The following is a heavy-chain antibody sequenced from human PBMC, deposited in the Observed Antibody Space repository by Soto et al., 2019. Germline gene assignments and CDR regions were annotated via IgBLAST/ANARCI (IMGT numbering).Heavy chain of an antibody. D-gene: IGHD2-2*01. CDR3: ASGSVPGSAFDY. J-gene: IGHJ4*02. Sequence: VKVSCKASGGTFSSYAISWVRQAPGQGLEWMGGIIPIFGTANYAQKFQGRVTITADKSTSTAYMELSSLRSEDTAVYYCASGSVPGSAFDYWGQGTLVTVSS. CDR2: IIPIFGTA. CDR1: GGTFSSYA. V-gene: IGHV1-69*06.